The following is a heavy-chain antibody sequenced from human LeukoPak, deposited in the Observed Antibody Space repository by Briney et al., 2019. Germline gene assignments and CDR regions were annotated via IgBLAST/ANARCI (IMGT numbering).Heavy chain of an antibody. D-gene: IGHD2-21*02. CDR1: GDSISTSSYY. CDR2: IYYSGST. J-gene: IGHJ3*02. CDR3: AREGDNDAFDI. V-gene: IGHV4-39*02. Sequence: SETLSLTCSVSGDSISTSSYYWGWIRQPPGKGLEWIGTIYYSGSTYYNPSLTSRVTISVDTSKNQFSLKLSSVTAADTAVYYCAREGDNDAFDIWGQGTMVTVSS.